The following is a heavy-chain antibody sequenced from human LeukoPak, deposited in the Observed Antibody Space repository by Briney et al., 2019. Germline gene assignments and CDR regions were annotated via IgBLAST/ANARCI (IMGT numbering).Heavy chain of an antibody. V-gene: IGHV1-69*05. J-gene: IGHJ5*02. D-gene: IGHD2-2*01. CDR2: IIPIFGTA. CDR1: GGTFSSYA. CDR3: ARDPAYCSSTSCPSLWFDP. Sequence: ASVTVSCKASGGTFSSYAISWVRQAPGQGLEWMGGIIPIFGTANYAQKFQGRVTITTDESTSTAYMELSSLRSEDTAVYYCARDPAYCSSTSCPSLWFDPWGQGTLVTVSS.